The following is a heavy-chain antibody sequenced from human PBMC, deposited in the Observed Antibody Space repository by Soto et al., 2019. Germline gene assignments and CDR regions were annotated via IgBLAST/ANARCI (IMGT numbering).Heavy chain of an antibody. CDR2: ISSSGRRT. CDR3: AKGSYSGSYSDFDC. J-gene: IGHJ4*02. V-gene: IGHV3-23*01. Sequence: PGGSLRLSCVTSGFTFANFGMGWVRQAPGRGLYWVSGISSSGRRTYYADSVKGRFTISRDNSKNTLYLQMNSLRAEDTAVYYCAKGSYSGSYSDFDCWGQGTLVTVSS. CDR1: GFTFANFG. D-gene: IGHD1-26*01.